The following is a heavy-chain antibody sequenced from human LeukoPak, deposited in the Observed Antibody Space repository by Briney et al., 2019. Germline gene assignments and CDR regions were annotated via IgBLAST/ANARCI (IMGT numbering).Heavy chain of an antibody. V-gene: IGHV1-69*05. J-gene: IGHJ5*02. D-gene: IGHD3-10*01. CDR3: ASATYYYGSGRSGWFDP. CDR2: IIPIFGTA. CDR1: GGTFSSYA. Sequence: SVKVSCKASGGTFSSYAISWVRQAPGQGLEWMGRIIPIFGTANYAQKFQGRVTITTDESTSTAYMELSSLRSEDTAVYYCASATYYYGSGRSGWFDPWGQGTLVTVSS.